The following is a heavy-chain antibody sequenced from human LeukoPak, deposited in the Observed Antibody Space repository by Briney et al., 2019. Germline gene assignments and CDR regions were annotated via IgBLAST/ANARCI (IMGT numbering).Heavy chain of an antibody. V-gene: IGHV5-51*01. CDR3: ATSIGYCSSTSCYTVGNHYYYYGMDV. J-gene: IGHJ6*02. CDR2: IYPGDSDT. CDR1: GYSFTSYW. Sequence: LGESLKISCKGSGYSFTSYWIGWVRQMPGKGLEWMGIIYPGDSDTRYSPSFQGQVTISADKSISTAYLQWSSLKASDTAMYYCATSIGYCSSTSCYTVGNHYYYYGMDVWGQGTTVTVSS. D-gene: IGHD2-2*02.